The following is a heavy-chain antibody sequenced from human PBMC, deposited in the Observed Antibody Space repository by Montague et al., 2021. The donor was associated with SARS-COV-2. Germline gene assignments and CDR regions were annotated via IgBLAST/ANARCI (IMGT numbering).Heavy chain of an antibody. Sequence: SETLSLTCAVYGGSFSGYYSGWIRQPPGKGLEWIGEINHSGRTNXNPSLKSRVTISVDTSKNQFSLKLSSVTAADTAVYYCARGRTDLGAYYDFWSGYYWRGQNWFDPWGQGTLVTVSS. V-gene: IGHV4-34*01. CDR1: GGSFSGYY. D-gene: IGHD3-3*01. J-gene: IGHJ5*02. CDR3: ARGRTDLGAYYDFWSGYYWRGQNWFDP. CDR2: INHSGRT.